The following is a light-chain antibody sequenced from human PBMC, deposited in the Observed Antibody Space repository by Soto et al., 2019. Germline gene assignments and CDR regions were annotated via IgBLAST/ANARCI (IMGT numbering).Light chain of an antibody. Sequence: QSALTQPPSASGSPGQSVTISCTGTSSDVGGYNYVSWYQQHPGKAPKLMIYEVSKRPSGVPDRFSGSKSGNTASLTVSGLQAEDEAYYYCSSYAGSKTLFGGGTQLTVL. J-gene: IGLJ2*01. CDR1: SSDVGGYNY. CDR2: EVS. CDR3: SSYAGSKTL. V-gene: IGLV2-8*01.